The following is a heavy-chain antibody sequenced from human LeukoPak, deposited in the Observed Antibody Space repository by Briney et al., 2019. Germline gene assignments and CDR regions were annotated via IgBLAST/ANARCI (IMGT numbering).Heavy chain of an antibody. Sequence: GGSLRLSCAASGFTFSSHSMNWVRQAPGKRLEWVSSISSSSSYIYYADSVKGRFTISRDNAKNSLYLQMNSLRAEDTAVYYCAREVDIVVPAAIDTEGAFDIWGQGTMVTVSS. CDR3: AREVDIVVPAAIDTEGAFDI. D-gene: IGHD2-2*02. V-gene: IGHV3-21*01. J-gene: IGHJ3*02. CDR1: GFTFSSHS. CDR2: ISSSSSYI.